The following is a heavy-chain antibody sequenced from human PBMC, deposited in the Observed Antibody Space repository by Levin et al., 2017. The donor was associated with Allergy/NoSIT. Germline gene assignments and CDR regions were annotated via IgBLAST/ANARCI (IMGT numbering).Heavy chain of an antibody. Sequence: ESGPTLVKPTQSLTLTCTFSGFSLTSGGVGVGWIRQPPGKALEWLALIYWDDDKRYSPSLKNRLTITKDTSKNQVVLTMTNMDPVDTATYYCSRARYYDFEGNWFDPWGQGTLVTVSS. J-gene: IGHJ5*02. D-gene: IGHD3-3*01. V-gene: IGHV2-5*02. CDR3: SRARYYDFEGNWFDP. CDR2: IYWDDDK. CDR1: GFSLTSGGVG.